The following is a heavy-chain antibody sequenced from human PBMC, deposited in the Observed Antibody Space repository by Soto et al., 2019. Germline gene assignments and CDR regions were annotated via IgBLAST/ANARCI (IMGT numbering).Heavy chain of an antibody. V-gene: IGHV1-3*01. CDR3: ARDLSLVWYFDF. Sequence: VASVKVSCKASGYTFTNYAMHWVRQAPGQRLEWMGWINAGNGNTKYSQKFQGRVTITRDTSASTAYMELSSLRSEDTAVYYCARDLSLVWYFDFWGQGTLVTVSS. D-gene: IGHD1-20*01. J-gene: IGHJ4*02. CDR1: GYTFTNYA. CDR2: INAGNGNT.